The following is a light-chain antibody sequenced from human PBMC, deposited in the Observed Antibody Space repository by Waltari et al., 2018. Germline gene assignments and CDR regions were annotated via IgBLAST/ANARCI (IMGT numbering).Light chain of an antibody. CDR1: ENVNNY. CDR3: QHGYGTPFT. Sequence: DIQMTQSPSSLSASVGDRVTITCRASENVNNYLNWYQQKPGTAPQLLNYKASTLQSGVPSRFSGSGSGTDYTFTISSLQSEDVATYYCQHGYGTPFTFGPGTKLDIK. CDR2: KAS. J-gene: IGKJ3*01. V-gene: IGKV1-39*01.